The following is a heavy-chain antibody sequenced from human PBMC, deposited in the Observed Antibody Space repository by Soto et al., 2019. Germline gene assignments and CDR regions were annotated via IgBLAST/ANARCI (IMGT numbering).Heavy chain of an antibody. J-gene: IGHJ6*02. CDR2: IYHSGST. CDR1: GYSISSGYY. CDR3: ARDYGGNYYYYYGMDV. D-gene: IGHD4-17*01. Sequence: PSETLSLTCAVSGYSISSGYYWGWIRQPPGKGLEWIGSIYHSGSTYYNPSLKSRVTISVDTSKNQFSLKLSSVTAADMAVYYCARDYGGNYYYYYGMDVWGQGTTVTVSS. V-gene: IGHV4-38-2*02.